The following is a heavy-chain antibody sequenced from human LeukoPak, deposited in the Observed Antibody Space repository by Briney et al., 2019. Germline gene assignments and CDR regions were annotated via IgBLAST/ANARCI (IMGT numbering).Heavy chain of an antibody. CDR3: ARGGNLEN. D-gene: IGHD1-14*01. Sequence: GGSLRLSCAASGFTLNRYWMSWVRQAPGKGLEWVANINEDGGERHYVDSVKGRFTISRDNAKNSLYLRMNSLRAEDTAVYYCARGGNLENWGGGTLVTVSS. CDR1: GFTLNRYW. V-gene: IGHV3-7*01. J-gene: IGHJ4*02. CDR2: INEDGGER.